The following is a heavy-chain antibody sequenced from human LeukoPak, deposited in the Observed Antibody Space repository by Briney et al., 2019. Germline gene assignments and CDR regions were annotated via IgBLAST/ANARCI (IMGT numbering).Heavy chain of an antibody. D-gene: IGHD6-13*01. Sequence: PGGSLRLSCAASGFTFSDYDMHWVRQATGKGLEWVSVIGTAGDTYYTGSVKGRFTISRENAKNYLYLQMNSLRAGDTAVYYCARVAKERVGGVYYFDYWGQGTLVTVSS. CDR1: GFTFSDYD. CDR2: IGTAGDT. J-gene: IGHJ4*02. CDR3: ARVAKERVGGVYYFDY. V-gene: IGHV3-13*01.